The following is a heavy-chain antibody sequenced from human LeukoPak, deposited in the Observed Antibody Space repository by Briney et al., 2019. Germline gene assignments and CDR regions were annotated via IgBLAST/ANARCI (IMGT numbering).Heavy chain of an antibody. J-gene: IGHJ4*02. CDR1: GYSISSGYY. D-gene: IGHD3-22*01. CDR2: INHSGST. CDR3: ARESKDYDSYFDY. V-gene: IGHV4-38-2*02. Sequence: SETLSLTCTVSGYSISSGYYWSWIRQPPGKGLEWIGEINHSGSTNYNPSLKSRVTISVDTSKNQFSLKLSSVTAADTAVYYCARESKDYDSYFDYWGQGTLVTVSS.